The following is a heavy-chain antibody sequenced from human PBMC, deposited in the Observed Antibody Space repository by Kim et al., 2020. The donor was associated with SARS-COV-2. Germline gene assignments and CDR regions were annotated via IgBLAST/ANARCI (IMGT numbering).Heavy chain of an antibody. CDR3: ARDGALWFGELLSENRFDP. D-gene: IGHD3-10*01. Sequence: GGSLRLSCAASGFTFSSYGMHWVRQAPGKGLEWVAVIWYDGSNKYYADSVKGRFTISRDNSKNTQHLQMNSLRAEDTAVYDCARDGALWFGELLSENRFDPWGQGTLVTVSS. CDR2: IWYDGSNK. J-gene: IGHJ5*02. CDR1: GFTFSSYG. V-gene: IGHV3-33*08.